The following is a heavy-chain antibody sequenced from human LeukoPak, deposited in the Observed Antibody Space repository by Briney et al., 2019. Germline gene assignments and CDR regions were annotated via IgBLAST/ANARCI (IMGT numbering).Heavy chain of an antibody. CDR3: AKVNRGYGDPSYYYYYMDV. D-gene: IGHD4-17*01. V-gene: IGHV3-23*01. CDR2: ISGSGGST. J-gene: IGHJ6*03. Sequence: GGSLRLSCAASGFTFSSYAMSWVRQAAGPGLEWVSAISGSGGSTYYADSVKGRVTISRDKSKNTLYLQMNSLRAEDTAVYYCAKVNRGYGDPSYYYYYMDVWGKGTTVTVSS. CDR1: GFTFSSYA.